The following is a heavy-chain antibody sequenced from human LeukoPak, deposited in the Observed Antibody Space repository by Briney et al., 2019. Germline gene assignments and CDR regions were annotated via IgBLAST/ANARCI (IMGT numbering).Heavy chain of an antibody. Sequence: SETLSLTCAVYGGSFSGYYWSWIRQPPGKGLEWIGELNHSGSTNYNPSLKSRVTISVDTSKNQFSLKLSSVTAADTAVYYCARLKRPKVVPAAYTSNWFDSWGQGTLVTVSS. D-gene: IGHD2-2*01. V-gene: IGHV4-34*01. CDR3: ARLKRPKVVPAAYTSNWFDS. CDR2: LNHSGST. J-gene: IGHJ5*01. CDR1: GGSFSGYY.